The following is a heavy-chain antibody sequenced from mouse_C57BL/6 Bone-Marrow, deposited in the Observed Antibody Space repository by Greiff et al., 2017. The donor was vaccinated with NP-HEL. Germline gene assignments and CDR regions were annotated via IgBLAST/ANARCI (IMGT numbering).Heavy chain of an antibody. V-gene: IGHV1-85*01. CDR2: IYPRDGST. Sequence: VKLQESGPELVKPGASVKLSCKASGYTFTSYDINWVKQRPGQGLEWIGWIYPRDGSTKYNEKFKGKATLTVDTSSSTAYMELHSLTSEDSAVYFCARGGTTASRDYYFDYWGQGTTLTVSS. J-gene: IGHJ2*01. D-gene: IGHD1-2*01. CDR3: ARGGTTASRDYYFDY. CDR1: GYTFTSYD.